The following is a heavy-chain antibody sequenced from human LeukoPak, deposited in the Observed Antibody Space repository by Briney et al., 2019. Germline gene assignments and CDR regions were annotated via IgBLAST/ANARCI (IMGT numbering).Heavy chain of an antibody. V-gene: IGHV1-69*13. J-gene: IGHJ6*02. CDR1: GGTFSNYA. Sequence: SVKVSCKASGGTFSNYAINWVRQAPGQGLEWMGGIIPIFGTANYAQKFQGRVTITADESTSTAYMELSSLRSEDTAIYYCAKDILSLYYYYYGMDVWGQGTTVTVSS. CDR2: IIPIFGTA. CDR3: AKDILSLYYYYYGMDV.